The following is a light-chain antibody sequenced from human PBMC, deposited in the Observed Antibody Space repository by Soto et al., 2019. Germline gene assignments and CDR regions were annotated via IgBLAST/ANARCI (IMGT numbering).Light chain of an antibody. V-gene: IGKV1-39*01. CDR3: QQSYSTPPT. J-gene: IGKJ1*01. CDR2: AAS. CDR1: QSISSY. Sequence: ILTTQSPSSLAASVGDRVTITCRASQSISSYLNWYQQKPGKAPKLLIYAASSLQSGVPSRFSGSGSGTDFTLTISSLQPEDFATYYCQQSYSTPPTFGQGTKVDIK.